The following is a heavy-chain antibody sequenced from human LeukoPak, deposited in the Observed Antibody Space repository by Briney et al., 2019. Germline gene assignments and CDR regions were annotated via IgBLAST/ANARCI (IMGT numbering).Heavy chain of an antibody. D-gene: IGHD4-17*01. J-gene: IGHJ4*02. CDR1: GFTFSSYW. CDR3: ARFLFLGDYGFDY. CDR2: INSDGSSA. Sequence: PGGSLRLSCAASGFTFSSYWMHWVRQAPGRGLVWVSRINSDGSSASYADSVKGRFTISRDNAKNTLYLQMNSLRAEDTAVYYCARFLFLGDYGFDYWGQGTLVTVSS. V-gene: IGHV3-74*01.